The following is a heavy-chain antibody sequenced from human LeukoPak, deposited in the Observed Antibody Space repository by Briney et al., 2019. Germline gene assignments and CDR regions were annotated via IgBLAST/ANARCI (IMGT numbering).Heavy chain of an antibody. J-gene: IGHJ4*02. Sequence: GGSLRLSCEAPGLTFSSNAMTWVRQAPGRGLEWVSAISGSGGSTYYADSVKGRFTISRDNSKNTLYLQMNSLRAEDTAVYYCAKDRGGWYDYWGQGTLVTVSS. CDR1: GLTFSSNA. D-gene: IGHD6-19*01. CDR2: ISGSGGST. CDR3: AKDRGGWYDY. V-gene: IGHV3-23*01.